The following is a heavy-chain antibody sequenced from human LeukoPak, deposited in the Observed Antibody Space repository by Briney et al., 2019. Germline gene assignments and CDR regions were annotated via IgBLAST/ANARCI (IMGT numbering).Heavy chain of an antibody. CDR3: ARGYCSGGSCHTNDC. Sequence: GASVKVSCKASGYTFTSYAMHWVRQAPGQGLEWMGWINTDTGNPTYAQGFTGRFVFSLDTSVSTAYLQISSLKAEDTAVYYCARGYCSGGSCHTNDCWGQGTLVTVSS. CDR1: GYTFTSYA. D-gene: IGHD2-15*01. CDR2: INTDTGNP. J-gene: IGHJ4*02. V-gene: IGHV7-4-1*02.